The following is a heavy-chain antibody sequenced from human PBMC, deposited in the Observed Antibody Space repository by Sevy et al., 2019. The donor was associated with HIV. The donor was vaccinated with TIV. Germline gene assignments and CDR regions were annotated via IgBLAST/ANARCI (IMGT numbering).Heavy chain of an antibody. D-gene: IGHD2-21*01. CDR2: IKQDGSEK. CDR1: GFTFSSYW. J-gene: IGHJ5*02. V-gene: IGHV3-7*03. Sequence: GGSLRLSCAASGFTFSSYWMSWVRQAPGKGLEWVANIKQDGSEKYDVDSVKGRFTISRDNAKNSLYLQMNSLRAEDTAVYYCARALVIRENWFDPWGQGTLVTVSS. CDR3: ARALVIRENWFDP.